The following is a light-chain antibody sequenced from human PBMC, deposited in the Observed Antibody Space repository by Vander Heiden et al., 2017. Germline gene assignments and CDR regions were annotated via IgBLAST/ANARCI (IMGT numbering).Light chain of an antibody. CDR3: AAWDDSLNGHVV. CDR1: SSNIGNNA. CDR2: YDD. J-gene: IGLJ2*01. V-gene: IGLV1-36*01. Sequence: QSVLTQPPSVSEAPSQRVTISCSGSSSNIGNNAVNWYQQLPGKAPKLLIYYDDLLPSGVSDRFSGSKSGTSASLAISGLQSEDEADYYCAAWDDSLNGHVVFGGGTKLTVL.